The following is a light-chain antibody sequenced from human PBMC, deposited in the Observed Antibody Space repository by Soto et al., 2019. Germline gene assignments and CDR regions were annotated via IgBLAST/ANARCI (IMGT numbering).Light chain of an antibody. Sequence: QSVLTQPASVSGSPVQSITISCTGTSRDVGTYNYVSWYQQHPGKAPKLMIYEVSNRPSGVSNRFSGSKSGNTASLTISGLQAEDEADYYFSSYTSTSPYVFGTGTKLTV. CDR3: SSYTSTSPYV. CDR2: EVS. J-gene: IGLJ1*01. V-gene: IGLV2-14*01. CDR1: SRDVGTYNY.